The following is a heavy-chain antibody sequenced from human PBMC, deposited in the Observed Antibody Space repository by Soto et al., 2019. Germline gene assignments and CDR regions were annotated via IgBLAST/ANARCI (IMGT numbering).Heavy chain of an antibody. V-gene: IGHV3-23*01. Sequence: GGSLRLSCETSGFTFINYAMSWVRKAPGKGLEWVASISDTGGDSYYADSMDGRFTISRDNSKNTLYLQINSLRAEDTAVYYCVRDLYRSATMPCLDHWGQGTLVTVSS. CDR2: ISDTGGDS. CDR1: GFTFINYA. J-gene: IGHJ4*02. CDR3: VRDLYRSATMPCLDH. D-gene: IGHD1-1*01.